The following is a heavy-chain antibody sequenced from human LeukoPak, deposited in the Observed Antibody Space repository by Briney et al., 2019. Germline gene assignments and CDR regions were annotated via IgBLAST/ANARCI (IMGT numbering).Heavy chain of an antibody. D-gene: IGHD6-6*01. CDR3: ARHLPGSSSSPGYYYMDV. J-gene: IGHJ6*03. Sequence: SETLSLTCTVSGGSISSYYWSWIRQPAGKGLEWIGRIYTSGSTNYNPSLKSRVTISVDKSKNQFSLKLSSVTAADTAVYYCARHLPGSSSSPGYYYMDVWGKGTTVTASS. CDR2: IYTSGST. V-gene: IGHV4-4*07. CDR1: GGSISSYY.